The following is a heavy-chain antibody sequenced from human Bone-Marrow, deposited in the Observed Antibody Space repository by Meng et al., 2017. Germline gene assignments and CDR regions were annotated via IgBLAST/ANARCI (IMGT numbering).Heavy chain of an antibody. Sequence: GGSLRLSCAASGFTFSSYAMSWVRQAPGKGLERVSAISGSGGSTYYADSVKGRFTISRDNSKNTLYLQMNSLRAEDTAVYYCAKRKAAAGSVLPFDYWGQGTLVTVSS. J-gene: IGHJ4*02. V-gene: IGHV3-23*01. CDR1: GFTFSSYA. CDR3: AKRKAAAGSVLPFDY. CDR2: ISGSGGST. D-gene: IGHD6-13*01.